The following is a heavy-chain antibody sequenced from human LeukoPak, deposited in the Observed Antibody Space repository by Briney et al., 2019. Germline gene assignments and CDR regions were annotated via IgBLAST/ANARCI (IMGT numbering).Heavy chain of an antibody. J-gene: IGHJ5*02. CDR3: ARDSQQLDPGGWFDP. CDR1: GFTFSSYA. V-gene: IGHV3-30-3*01. CDR2: ISYDGSNK. Sequence: GGSLRLSCAASGFTFSSYAMHWVRQAPGKGLEWVAVISYDGSNKYYADSVKGRFTISRDNSKNTLYLQMNGLRAEDTAVYYCARDSQQLDPGGWFDPWGQGTLVTVSS. D-gene: IGHD6-13*01.